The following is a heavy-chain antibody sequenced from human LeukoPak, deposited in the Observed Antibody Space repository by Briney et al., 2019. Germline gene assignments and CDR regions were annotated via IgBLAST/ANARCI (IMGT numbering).Heavy chain of an antibody. CDR1: GFTFNRYA. CDR2: IASDGNDQ. J-gene: IGHJ4*02. Sequence: PGGSLRLSCAASGFTFNRYAIHWVRQAPGKGLEWVTVIASDGNDQHYADSVKGRFTISRDNSKNTVFLQVNSLRIEDTAVYYCARDFDQGGADYYFAYWGQGTLVTVSS. D-gene: IGHD3-9*01. V-gene: IGHV3-30-3*01. CDR3: ARDFDQGGADYYFAY.